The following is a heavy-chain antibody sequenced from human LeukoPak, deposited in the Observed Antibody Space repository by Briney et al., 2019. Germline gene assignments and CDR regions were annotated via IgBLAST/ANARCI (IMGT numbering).Heavy chain of an antibody. CDR1: GFTVSSNY. V-gene: IGHV3-66*02. CDR2: IFGGGST. J-gene: IGHJ3*02. D-gene: IGHD6-6*01. Sequence: GGSLRLSCAASGFTVSSNYMSWVRQAPGKGLEWVSGIFGGGSTYYADSVKGRFTISRDNSKNTLYLQVNSLRPEDTAVYYCARSDSSSSRRAFDIWGLGTMVTVSS. CDR3: ARSDSSSSRRAFDI.